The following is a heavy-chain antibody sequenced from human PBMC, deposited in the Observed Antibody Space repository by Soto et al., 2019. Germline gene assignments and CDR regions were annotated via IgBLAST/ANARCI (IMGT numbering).Heavy chain of an antibody. V-gene: IGHV3-23*01. J-gene: IGHJ4*02. CDR2: ISGSGGST. CDR3: ACLTAALTSSGFDY. D-gene: IGHD6-6*01. CDR1: GFTFSSYA. Sequence: EVQLLESGGGLVQPGGSLRLSCAASGFTFSSYAMSWVRQAPGKGLEWVSAISGSGGSTYYAASVKGRFTISRDNSKNTLYLQMSSLRVEDTAVYYCACLTAALTSSGFDYWGQGTLVTVSS.